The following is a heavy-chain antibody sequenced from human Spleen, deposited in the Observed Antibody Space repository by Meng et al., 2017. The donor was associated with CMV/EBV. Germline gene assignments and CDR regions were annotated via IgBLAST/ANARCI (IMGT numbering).Heavy chain of an antibody. Sequence: ASVKVSCKTSGYTFTGQYMHWVRQAPGQGLEWMGWINPYSGDTIYAQKFQGRVTMTRDTSISTAYMDLNRLRYDDTAVYYCAKGIPDDAFDIWGQGTVVTVSS. CDR3: AKGIPDDAFDI. CDR2: INPYSGDT. J-gene: IGHJ3*02. CDR1: GYTFTGQY. V-gene: IGHV1-2*02.